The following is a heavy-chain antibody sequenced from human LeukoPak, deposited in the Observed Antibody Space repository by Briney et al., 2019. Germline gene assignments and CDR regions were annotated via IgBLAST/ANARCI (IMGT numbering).Heavy chain of an antibody. V-gene: IGHV1-18*01. CDR1: GYTFTNFG. D-gene: IGHD3-3*01. Sequence: GASVKVSCKASGYTFTNFGISWVRQAPGRGLEWMGWINAYNGNTNYAQKLQGRVTMTTDTSTSTAYMELRSLRSDDTAVYYCARVTIFGVVIGPTPYYYYYMDVWGKGTTVTVSS. J-gene: IGHJ6*03. CDR3: ARVTIFGVVIGPTPYYYYYMDV. CDR2: INAYNGNT.